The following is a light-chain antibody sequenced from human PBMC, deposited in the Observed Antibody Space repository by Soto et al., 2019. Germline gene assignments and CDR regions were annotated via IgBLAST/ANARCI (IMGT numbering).Light chain of an antibody. CDR1: ISDVGAYNF. CDR2: DVS. Sequence: SALGQPSSVGGSPGLSFTISCTGTISDVGAYNFVSWYQQHPDKAPKLMIFDVSNRPSGVSNRFSGYKYGNTASLTISGLQSQDEAEYYCGSYTTSSNYVFGTGTKVTV. CDR3: GSYTTSSNYV. J-gene: IGLJ1*01. V-gene: IGLV2-14*03.